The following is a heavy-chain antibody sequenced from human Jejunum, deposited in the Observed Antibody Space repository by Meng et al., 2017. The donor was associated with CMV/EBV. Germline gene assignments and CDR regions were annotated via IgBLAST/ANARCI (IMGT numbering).Heavy chain of an antibody. CDR2: MNPNSGHT. Sequence: YDITWVRQATGQGLEWMGWMNPNSGHTGSAQTFQGRVTMTRNTSITTAYMELSSLRSDDTAVYYCTRDLRGGYQGMGELRNNWFDPWGQGTLVTVSS. D-gene: IGHD2-2*01. CDR1: YD. J-gene: IGHJ5*02. CDR3: TRDLRGGYQGMGELRNNWFDP. V-gene: IGHV1-8*01.